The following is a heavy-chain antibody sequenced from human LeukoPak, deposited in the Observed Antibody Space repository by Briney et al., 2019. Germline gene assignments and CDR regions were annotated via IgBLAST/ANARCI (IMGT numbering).Heavy chain of an antibody. V-gene: IGHV1-2*02. D-gene: IGHD6-13*01. Sequence: ASVKVSCKASGYTFTAYWMHWVRQAPGQGLEWMGWIDPTSGGTNYAQKFQGRVTMTRDTSIGTAYIELSRLTSDDTAVYYCATVAAGMGWGQGTLVSVSS. CDR2: IDPTSGGT. CDR3: ATVAAGMG. CDR1: GYTFTAYW. J-gene: IGHJ4*02.